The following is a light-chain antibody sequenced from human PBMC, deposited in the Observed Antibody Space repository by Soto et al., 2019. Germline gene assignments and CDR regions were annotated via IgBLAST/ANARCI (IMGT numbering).Light chain of an antibody. Sequence: EIVMTQSPATLSVSPGQRSTLSCRASQSVSSNLAWYQQKPGQAPRLLIYGASTRATGIPARLSGSGSGTEFTLTISSLKSEDFAVYYCHQYNNSPQTFGQGTQVDIK. CDR2: GAS. CDR3: HQYNNSPQT. CDR1: QSVSSN. J-gene: IGKJ1*01. V-gene: IGKV3-15*01.